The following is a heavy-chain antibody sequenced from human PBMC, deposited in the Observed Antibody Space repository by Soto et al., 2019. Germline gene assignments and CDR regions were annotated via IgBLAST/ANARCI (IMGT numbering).Heavy chain of an antibody. D-gene: IGHD3-22*01. J-gene: IGHJ4*02. CDR2: IRSKAYGGTT. CDR3: TRDLKFSEDYYDSSGYLPDY. CDR1: GFTFGDYA. V-gene: IGHV3-49*03. Sequence: GGSLRLSCTASGFTFGDYAMSWFRQAPGKGLEWVGFIRSKAYGGTTEYAASVKGRFTISRDDSKSIAYLQMNSLKTEDTAVYYCTRDLKFSEDYYDSSGYLPDYWGQGTLVTVSS.